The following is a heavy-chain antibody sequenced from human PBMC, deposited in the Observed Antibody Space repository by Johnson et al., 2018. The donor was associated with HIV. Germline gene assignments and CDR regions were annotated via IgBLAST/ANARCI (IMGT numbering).Heavy chain of an antibody. V-gene: IGHV3-30-3*02. CDR3: AKWGSGSYPDAFDI. CDR1: GFTFSSYA. CDR2: ISYDGSNK. D-gene: IGHD1-26*01. J-gene: IGHJ3*02. Sequence: VQVVESGGGVVQPGRSLRLSCAASGFTFSSYAMHWVRQAPGKGLEWVAVISYDGSNKYYADSVKGRFTISRDNSKNTLYLQMHSLRAEDTAVYYCAKWGSGSYPDAFDIWGQGTMVTV.